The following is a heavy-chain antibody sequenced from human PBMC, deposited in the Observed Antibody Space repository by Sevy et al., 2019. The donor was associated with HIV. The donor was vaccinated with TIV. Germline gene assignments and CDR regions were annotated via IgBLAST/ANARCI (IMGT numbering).Heavy chain of an antibody. D-gene: IGHD3-9*01. CDR2: IGGSGGST. CDR3: ATDRISDWFFDS. V-gene: IGHV3-23*01. CDR1: GFTFTDYV. J-gene: IGHJ4*02. Sequence: GSLRLSCTASGFTFTDYVMNWVRQAPGRGLEWVSSIGGSGGSTHYADSVKGRFTISRDNSKNTLYLQMNSLRVEDTAVYYCATDRISDWFFDSWGQGTLVTVSS.